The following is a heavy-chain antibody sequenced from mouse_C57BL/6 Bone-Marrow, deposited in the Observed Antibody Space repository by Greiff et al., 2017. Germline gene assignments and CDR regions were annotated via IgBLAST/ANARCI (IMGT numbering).Heavy chain of an antibody. CDR3: ARGYGNYGFAY. D-gene: IGHD2-1*01. V-gene: IGHV5-17*01. J-gene: IGHJ3*01. Sequence: VQLQQSGGGLVKPGGSLKLSCAASGFTFSDYGMHWVRQAPEKGLEWVAYISSGSSTIYYADTVKGRFTISRDNAKNTLFLQMTSLRSEDTAMYYCARGYGNYGFAYWGQGTLVTVSA. CDR1: GFTFSDYG. CDR2: ISSGSSTI.